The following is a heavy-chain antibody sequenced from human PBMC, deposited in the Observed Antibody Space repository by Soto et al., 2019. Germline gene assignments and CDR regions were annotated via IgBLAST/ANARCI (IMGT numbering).Heavy chain of an antibody. Sequence: QAQLVQSGAEVKKPGSSVNVSCKASGGTFSSYAISWGRQAPGQGLEWMGGGIPSFGTANYAQKFQGRVTITADESTSTAYMELSSLRSEDTAVYYCARGSGYGGNYGGYYYYGMDVWGQGTTVTVS. J-gene: IGHJ6*02. CDR1: GGTFSSYA. CDR2: GIPSFGTA. CDR3: ARGSGYGGNYGGYYYYGMDV. D-gene: IGHD5-12*01. V-gene: IGHV1-69*01.